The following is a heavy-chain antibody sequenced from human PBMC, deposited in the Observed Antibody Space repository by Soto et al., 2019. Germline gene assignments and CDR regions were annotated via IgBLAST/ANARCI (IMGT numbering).Heavy chain of an antibody. J-gene: IGHJ4*02. Sequence: ASVKVSCKTSGYRFTDFTLTWVRQAPGQGLEWMGWINPYNTNANYAEEIQGRVTMTTDTSTTTAYMELRSLRPDDTAIYYCARGRRGADYWGQGTLVTVS. D-gene: IGHD1-1*01. CDR3: ARGRRGADY. CDR1: GYRFTDFT. V-gene: IGHV1-18*01. CDR2: INPYNTNA.